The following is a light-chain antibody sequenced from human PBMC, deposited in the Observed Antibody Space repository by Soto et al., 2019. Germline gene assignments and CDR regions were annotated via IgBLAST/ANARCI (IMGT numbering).Light chain of an antibody. V-gene: IGKV1-5*03. CDR3: QQYNSYWT. CDR2: TAS. CDR1: QTISSW. Sequence: DIQMTQTPSTLSGYVGDRVTITWRASQTISSWLAWYQQKPGKAPKLLIYTASSLESGVPSMFSGGGSGTEFTLTSSILQPDDFATYCCQQYNSYWTFGQGTKVDI. J-gene: IGKJ1*01.